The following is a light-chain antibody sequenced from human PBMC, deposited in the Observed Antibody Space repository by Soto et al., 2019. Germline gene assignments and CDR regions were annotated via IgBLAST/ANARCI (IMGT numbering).Light chain of an antibody. CDR1: QTINNW. V-gene: IGKV1-5*01. J-gene: IGKJ4*01. CDR2: DAS. Sequence: DIQMPQSPSTLAASVVERDRITWRASQTINNWLAWYQQKPGKAPKLLIYDASSLESGVPSRFSGSGSGTEFTLTISSLQPDDFATYYCQQYNSYPLTFGGGTKVDIK. CDR3: QQYNSYPLT.